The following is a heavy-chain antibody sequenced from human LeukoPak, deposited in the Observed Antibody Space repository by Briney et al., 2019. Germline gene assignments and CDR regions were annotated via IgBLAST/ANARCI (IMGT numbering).Heavy chain of an antibody. D-gene: IGHD3-22*01. CDR3: GRAEGYYDCSGNDAFDI. Sequence: GRCRSLSCPAAGCTFSIYGMHCVRQAPGKWLEWVADIWYDGSNKYYADAVKGRFTISRDNSKDPLYLQMNGLGAEDKAVYYCGRAEGYYDCSGNDAFDIWGQGTMVTVS. V-gene: IGHV3-33*01. CDR2: IWYDGSNK. J-gene: IGHJ3*02. CDR1: GCTFSIYG.